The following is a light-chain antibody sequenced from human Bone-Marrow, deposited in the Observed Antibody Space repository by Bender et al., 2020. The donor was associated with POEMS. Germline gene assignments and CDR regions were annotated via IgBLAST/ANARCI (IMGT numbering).Light chain of an antibody. CDR3: CSFGGSDTYIL. CDR2: DVR. Sequence: SALTQPSSASGSPGQSVTISCTGTNSDIGGYNYVSWYQQHPGKAPKLLIYDVRDRPSGVSNRFSGSKSGNTASLTISGLQAEDEASYFCCSFGGSDTYILFGGGTQVTVL. CDR1: NSDIGGYNY. V-gene: IGLV2-14*03. J-gene: IGLJ2*01.